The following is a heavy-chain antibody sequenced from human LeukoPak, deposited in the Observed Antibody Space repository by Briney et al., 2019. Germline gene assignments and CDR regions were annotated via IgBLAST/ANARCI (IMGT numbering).Heavy chain of an antibody. CDR2: IYSGGST. CDR3: ARGNSGYRY. D-gene: IGHD4-23*01. CDR1: GFTVRSNY. J-gene: IGHJ4*02. V-gene: IGHV3-53*01. Sequence: GGSLRLSCAASGFTVRSNYMSWVRQAPGKGLKWVSVIYSGGSTYYADSVKGRFTISRDNSKNTLYLQMNSLRSEDTAVYYCARGNSGYRYWGQGTLVTVSS.